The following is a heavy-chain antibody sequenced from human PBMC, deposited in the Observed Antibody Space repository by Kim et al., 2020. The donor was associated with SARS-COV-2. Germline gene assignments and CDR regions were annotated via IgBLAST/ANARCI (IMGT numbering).Heavy chain of an antibody. Sequence: GESLKISCKGSGYSFTSYWISWVRQMPGKGLEWMGRIDPSDSYTNYSPSFQGHVTISADKSISTAYLQWSSLKASDTAMYYCARQGKNTLPPDYWGQGTLVTVSS. CDR1: GYSFTSYW. CDR3: ARQGKNTLPPDY. V-gene: IGHV5-10-1*01. D-gene: IGHD2-2*02. J-gene: IGHJ4*02. CDR2: IDPSDSYT.